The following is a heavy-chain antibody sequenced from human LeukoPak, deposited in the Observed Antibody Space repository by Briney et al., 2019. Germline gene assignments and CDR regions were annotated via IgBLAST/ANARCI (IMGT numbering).Heavy chain of an antibody. CDR2: INHSGST. CDR1: GGSFSGYY. Sequence: SETLSLTCAVYGGSFSGYYWSWIRQPPGKGLEWIGEINHSGSTNYNPSLKSRVTISVDTSKNKFSLKLSSVTAADTAVYYCARKGRGYSYGYFDYWGQGTLVTVSS. V-gene: IGHV4-34*01. D-gene: IGHD5-18*01. J-gene: IGHJ4*02. CDR3: ARKGRGYSYGYFDY.